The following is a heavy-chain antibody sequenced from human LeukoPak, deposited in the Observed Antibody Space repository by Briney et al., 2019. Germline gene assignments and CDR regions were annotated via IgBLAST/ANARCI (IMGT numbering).Heavy chain of an antibody. D-gene: IGHD4-17*01. CDR2: ISYSGNV. CDR1: GGSVNLYY. V-gene: IGHV4-59*02. Sequence: SETLSLTCSVSGGSVNLYYWTWIRQSPGRRLEWMGYISYSGNVYYNPTLKSRVTITLVTSKKQVSLRLSSVTAADTAVYFCARDFARNSGDYGNDGFDIWGQGTMVTVS. J-gene: IGHJ3*02. CDR3: ARDFARNSGDYGNDGFDI.